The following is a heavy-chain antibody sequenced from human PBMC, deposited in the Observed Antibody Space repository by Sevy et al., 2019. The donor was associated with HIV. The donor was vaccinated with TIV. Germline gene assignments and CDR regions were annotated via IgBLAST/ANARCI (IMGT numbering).Heavy chain of an antibody. D-gene: IGHD5-18*01. J-gene: IGHJ6*02. V-gene: IGHV3-23*01. CDR3: AKGFSVDTAMVVMYYYYGMDV. Sequence: GGSLRLSCAASGFIFSSYAMSWVRQAPGKGLEWISVNSGSGGSTYYADSVKGRFTISRDNSRNTLYLQMNSLRAEDTAVYYCAKGFSVDTAMVVMYYYYGMDVWGQGTTVTVSS. CDR1: GFIFSSYA. CDR2: NSGSGGST.